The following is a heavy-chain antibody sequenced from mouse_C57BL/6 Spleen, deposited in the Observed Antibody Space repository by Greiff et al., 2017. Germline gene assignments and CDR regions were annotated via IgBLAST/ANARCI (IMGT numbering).Heavy chain of an antibody. CDR1: GYTFTSYT. CDR2: INPSSGYT. J-gene: IGHJ3*01. D-gene: IGHD1-1*01. V-gene: IGHV1-4*01. Sequence: VQLQQSGAELARPGASVKMSCKASGYTFTSYTMHWVKQRPGQGLEWIGYINPSSGYTKYNQKFKDKATLTADKSSSTAYMQLSSLTSEDSAVXYCARRTVVAPPWFAYWGQGTLVTVSA. CDR3: ARRTVVAPPWFAY.